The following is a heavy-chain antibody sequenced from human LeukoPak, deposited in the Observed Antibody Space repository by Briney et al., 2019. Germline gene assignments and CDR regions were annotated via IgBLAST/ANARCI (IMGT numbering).Heavy chain of an antibody. CDR2: IYVSGST. CDR3: ANSLSGWTYFDY. J-gene: IGHJ4*02. D-gene: IGHD6-19*01. Sequence: SESLSLTCTVSGGSISSYYWSWIRQPPGKGLEWIGYIYVSGSTNYNPSLKSRVTISVDTSKIQFSLKLSSVTAADTAVYYCANSLSGWTYFDYWGQGTLVTVSS. CDR1: GGSISSYY. V-gene: IGHV4-59*01.